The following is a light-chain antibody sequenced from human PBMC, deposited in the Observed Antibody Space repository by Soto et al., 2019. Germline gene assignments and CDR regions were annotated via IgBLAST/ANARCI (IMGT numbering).Light chain of an antibody. CDR3: SSYTGSTSLEGV. CDR1: SSDIGGYNS. J-gene: IGLJ3*02. V-gene: IGLV2-14*01. CDR2: EVS. Sequence: QSALTQPASVSGSPGQSITISCTGTSSDIGGYNSVSWYQQHPGKVPKLMIYEVSNRPSGVSNRFSGSKSGNTASLTISGLQAEDEADYYCSSYTGSTSLEGVFGGGTKLTVL.